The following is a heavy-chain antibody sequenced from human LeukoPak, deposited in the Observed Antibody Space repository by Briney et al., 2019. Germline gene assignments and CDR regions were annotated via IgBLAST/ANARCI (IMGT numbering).Heavy chain of an antibody. Sequence: SETLSLTCTVSGGSISSSSYYWGWIRQPPGKGLEWIGSIYYSGSTNYNPSLKSRVTISVDTSKNQFSLKLSSVTAADTAVYYCAKEKWELLTRHFDYWGQGTLVTVSS. V-gene: IGHV4-39*07. CDR2: IYYSGST. CDR3: AKEKWELLTRHFDY. J-gene: IGHJ4*02. CDR1: GGSISSSSYY. D-gene: IGHD1-26*01.